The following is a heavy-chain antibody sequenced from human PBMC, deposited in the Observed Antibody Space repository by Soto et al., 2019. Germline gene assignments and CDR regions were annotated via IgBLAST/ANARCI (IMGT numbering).Heavy chain of an antibody. Sequence: GASVKVSCKASGGTFSNIAIIWVRQAXGQGLEWMGGILPIFGTPNYAQKFQGRLTISADEFSSTAYMELNILRSEDTAVYYCVTPAEALDTAMLKGLAHWGQGSLVTVSS. CDR2: ILPIFGTP. CDR1: GGTFSNIA. J-gene: IGHJ4*02. V-gene: IGHV1-69*13. D-gene: IGHD5-18*01. CDR3: VTPAEALDTAMLKGLAH.